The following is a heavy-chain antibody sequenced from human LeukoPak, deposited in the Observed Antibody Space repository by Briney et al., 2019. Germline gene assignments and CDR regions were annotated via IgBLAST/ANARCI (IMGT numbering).Heavy chain of an antibody. CDR1: GYSFTSYW. V-gene: IGHV5-51*01. CDR2: IYPGDSDT. J-gene: IGHJ4*02. CDR3: ARFSPLGTDNATYCGGDCYWYFDY. D-gene: IGHD2-21*02. Sequence: GESLKISCKGSGYSFTSYWIGWVRQMPGKGLEWMGIIYPGDSDTRYSPSFQGQVTISADKSISTAYLQWSSLKASDTAMYYCARFSPLGTDNATYCGGDCYWYFDYWGQGTLVTVSS.